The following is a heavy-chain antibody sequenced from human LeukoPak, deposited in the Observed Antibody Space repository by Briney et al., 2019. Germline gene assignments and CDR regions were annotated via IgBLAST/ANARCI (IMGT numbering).Heavy chain of an antibody. CDR1: GFTLSPYW. V-gene: IGHV3-74*01. Sequence: PGGSLRLSCSASGFTLSPYWMHWVRQSPGKGLVWVSRINSDGSSTTYADSVKGRFTISRDNTKNTLYLQMNILRAEDTAVYYCARARCSRTSWNTESDYWGQGTLVTVSS. CDR3: ARARCSRTSWNTESDY. D-gene: IGHD2-2*01. CDR2: INSDGSST. J-gene: IGHJ4*02.